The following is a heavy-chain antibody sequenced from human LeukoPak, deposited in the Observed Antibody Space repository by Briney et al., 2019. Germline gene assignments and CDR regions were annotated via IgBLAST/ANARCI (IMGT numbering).Heavy chain of an antibody. CDR1: GFTFSSYW. Sequence: GGSLTLSCAAPGFTFSSYWMTWVRQAPGKGLEWVTNIKQDGSEKYYVDSVKGRFTISRDNAKNSLYLQMNSLRAEDTAVYYCARGPTRANSTDYWGQGALVTVS. J-gene: IGHJ4*02. CDR3: ARGPTRANSTDY. CDR2: IKQDGSEK. D-gene: IGHD2/OR15-2a*01. V-gene: IGHV3-7*01.